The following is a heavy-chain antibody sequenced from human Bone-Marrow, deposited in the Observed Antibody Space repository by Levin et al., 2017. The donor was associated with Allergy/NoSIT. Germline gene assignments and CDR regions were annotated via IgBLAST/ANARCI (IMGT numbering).Heavy chain of an antibody. V-gene: IGHV3-53*01. Sequence: LSLTCAASGFTVSSNYMSWVRQAPGKGLEWVSVIYSGGSTYYADSVKGRFTISRDNSKNTLYLQMNSLRAEDTAVYYCAREGGGIVEDWGQGTLVTVSS. CDR3: AREGGGIVED. CDR2: IYSGGST. CDR1: GFTVSSNY. J-gene: IGHJ4*02. D-gene: IGHD1-26*01.